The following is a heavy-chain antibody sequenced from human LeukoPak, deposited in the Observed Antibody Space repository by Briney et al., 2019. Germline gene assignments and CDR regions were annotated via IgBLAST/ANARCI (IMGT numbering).Heavy chain of an antibody. Sequence: GGSLRLSCAASGFTLDDYGMSWVRQAPGKGLEWVSGINWNGGSTGYADSVKGRFTISRDNAKNSLYLQMNSLRAEDTALYYCARDRGGSYYEYWFDPWGQGTLVTVSS. D-gene: IGHD1-26*01. CDR3: ARDRGGSYYEYWFDP. J-gene: IGHJ5*02. CDR2: INWNGGST. V-gene: IGHV3-20*04. CDR1: GFTLDDYG.